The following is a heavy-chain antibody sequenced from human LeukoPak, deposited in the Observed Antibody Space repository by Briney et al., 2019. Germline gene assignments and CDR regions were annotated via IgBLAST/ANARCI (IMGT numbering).Heavy chain of an antibody. CDR2: ISNSGST. Sequence: ADPLSLPCTVSGGSYPVYYWSWMRQPPGKRLQWIGYISNSGSTTYNPSLKSRVTISVDASKIQFSLRLTSVIAADTAVYYCARGRRDMATINLFDFWGQGTLVTLSS. CDR3: ARGRRDMATINLFDF. V-gene: IGHV4-59*07. CDR1: GGSYPVYY. D-gene: IGHD5-24*01. J-gene: IGHJ4*02.